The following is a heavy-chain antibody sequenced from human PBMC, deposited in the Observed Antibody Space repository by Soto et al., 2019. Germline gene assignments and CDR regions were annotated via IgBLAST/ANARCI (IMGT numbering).Heavy chain of an antibody. D-gene: IGHD6-13*01. J-gene: IGHJ6*03. Sequence: QVQLQESGPGLVKPSQTLSLTCAVSGGSISNGGYYWSWIRQHPGKGLEWIGSIYFSGSTYYNPSLKSRVTISVATPKNQFSLKLSSVTAADTAMYYCARDRHSQQPTHRWGGGYMDVWGKGTTVTVSS. V-gene: IGHV4-31*11. CDR1: GGSISNGGYY. CDR3: ARDRHSQQPTHRWGGGYMDV. CDR2: IYFSGST.